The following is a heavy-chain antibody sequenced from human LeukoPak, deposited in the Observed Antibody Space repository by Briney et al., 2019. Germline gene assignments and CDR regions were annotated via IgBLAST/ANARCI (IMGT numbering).Heavy chain of an antibody. J-gene: IGHJ5*02. CDR2: ISGSGGST. D-gene: IGHD6-19*01. Sequence: PGGSLRLSCAASGFTFSSYAMSWVRQAPGKGLEWVSAISGSGGSTYYADSVRGRFTISRDNSKNTLYPQMNSLRAEDTAVYYCAKDSPLAVAGPHYNWFDPWGQGTLVTVSS. CDR1: GFTFSSYA. CDR3: AKDSPLAVAGPHYNWFDP. V-gene: IGHV3-23*01.